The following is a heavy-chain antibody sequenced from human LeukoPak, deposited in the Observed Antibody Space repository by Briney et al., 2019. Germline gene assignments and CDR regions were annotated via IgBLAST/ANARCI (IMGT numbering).Heavy chain of an antibody. CDR2: ISYDGSNK. Sequence: PGRSLRLSCAASGFTFSSYGMHWVRQAPGKGLEWVAVISYDGSNKYYADSVKGRFTISRDNSKNTLYLQMNSLRAEDTAVYYCAKDLAYCSGGSCYSFNFDYWGQGTLVTASS. CDR3: AKDLAYCSGGSCYSFNFDY. CDR1: GFTFSSYG. D-gene: IGHD2-15*01. J-gene: IGHJ4*02. V-gene: IGHV3-30*18.